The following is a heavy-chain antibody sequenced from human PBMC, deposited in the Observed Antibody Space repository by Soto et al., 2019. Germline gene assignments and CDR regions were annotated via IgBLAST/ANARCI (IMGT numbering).Heavy chain of an antibody. CDR2: INHSGST. J-gene: IGHJ6*02. V-gene: IGHV4-34*01. Sequence: SETLSLTCAVYGGSFSGYYWSWIRQPPGKGLEWIGEINHSGSTNYNPSLKSRVTISVDTSKNQLSLKLSSVTAADTAVYYCARAPGSLGYSYGYPYYGMDVWGQGTTVTVSS. CDR3: ARAPGSLGYSYGYPYYGMDV. CDR1: GGSFSGYY. D-gene: IGHD5-18*01.